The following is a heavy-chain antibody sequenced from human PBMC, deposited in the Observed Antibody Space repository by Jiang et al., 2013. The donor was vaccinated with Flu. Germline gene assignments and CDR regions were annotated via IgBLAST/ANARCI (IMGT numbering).Heavy chain of an antibody. CDR3: ARTVHMTTVTTDAFDS. CDR1: GDSVSSNSAA. Sequence: SQTLSLTCAISGDSVSSNSAAWNWIRQSPSRGLEWLGRTYYRSKWYNDYAVSVKSRITINPDTSKNQFSLQLNSVTPEDTAVYYCARTVHMTTVTTDAFDSLGPRDNGHRLF. D-gene: IGHD4-17*01. CDR2: TYYRSKWYN. J-gene: IGHJ3*01. V-gene: IGHV6-1*01.